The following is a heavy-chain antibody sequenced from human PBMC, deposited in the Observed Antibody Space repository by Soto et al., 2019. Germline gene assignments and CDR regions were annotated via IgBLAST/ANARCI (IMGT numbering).Heavy chain of an antibody. J-gene: IGHJ6*02. V-gene: IGHV3-30*18. Sequence: GSLRLSCAASGFTFSIYGMHWVRQAPGKGLEWVAVISYDGSNKYYADSVKGRFTISRDNSKNTLYLQMNSLRAEDTAVYYCAKDVPVRGYDFWSGYYTGRDYYYYGMDVWGQGTTVTVSS. CDR2: ISYDGSNK. CDR3: AKDVPVRGYDFWSGYYTGRDYYYYGMDV. D-gene: IGHD3-3*01. CDR1: GFTFSIYG.